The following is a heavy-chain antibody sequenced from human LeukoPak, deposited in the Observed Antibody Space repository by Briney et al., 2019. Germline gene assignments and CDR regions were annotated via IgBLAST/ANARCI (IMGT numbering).Heavy chain of an antibody. CDR1: GFTFGDYA. CDR3: AKSNGAEEDDDDNGDYSFDS. V-gene: IGHV3-9*01. Sequence: PGGSLRLSCAASGFTFGDYAMHWVRQVPGKGLEWVSSISWNSDSKDYGDSVKGRFTISRDNAKNSLYLQMRSLRSEDTALYYCAKSNGAEEDDDDNGDYSFDSWGQGTLVTVSS. CDR2: ISWNSDSK. J-gene: IGHJ4*02. D-gene: IGHD4-17*01.